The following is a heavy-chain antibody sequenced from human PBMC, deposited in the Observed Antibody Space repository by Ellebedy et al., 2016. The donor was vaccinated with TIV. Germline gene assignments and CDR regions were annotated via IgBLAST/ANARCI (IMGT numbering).Heavy chain of an antibody. Sequence: GESLKISCAASGFSFSGFWMHWVRQGAGKGLVWVSRLDSDGTGTIYADSVKGRFTISRDNAQNTLYLEMNSLRAEDTAVYYCARGHYYGMDVWGQGTTVTVSS. CDR3: ARGHYYGMDV. J-gene: IGHJ6*02. V-gene: IGHV3-74*01. CDR1: GFSFSGFW. CDR2: LDSDGTGT.